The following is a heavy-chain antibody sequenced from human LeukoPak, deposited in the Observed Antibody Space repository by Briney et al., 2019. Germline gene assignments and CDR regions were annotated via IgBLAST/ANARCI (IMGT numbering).Heavy chain of an antibody. CDR2: ISSSGDAT. CDR1: GFTFSNYA. Sequence: GGSLRLSCAGSGFTFSNYAMTWVRQAPGKGLEWVSTISSSGDATYSADSVKGRFTISRDNSKNTLYLQMNSLRVEDTAIYYCAKELNYYDSSGYYTYWGQGTLVTVSS. CDR3: AKELNYYDSSGYYTY. V-gene: IGHV3-23*01. J-gene: IGHJ4*02. D-gene: IGHD3-22*01.